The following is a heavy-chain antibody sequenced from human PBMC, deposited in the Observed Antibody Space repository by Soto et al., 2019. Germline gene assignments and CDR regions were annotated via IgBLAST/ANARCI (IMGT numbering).Heavy chain of an antibody. CDR2: MNPNSGNT. D-gene: IGHD4-4*01. Sequence: ASVKVSCKASGYTFTSYDINWVRQATGQGLEWMGWMNPNSGNTGYAQKFQGRVTMTRNTSISTAYMELSSLRSEDTAVYYCARVSDYSNYGFLGLRAFYMDVWGKGTTVTVSS. V-gene: IGHV1-8*01. CDR1: GYTFTSYD. J-gene: IGHJ6*03. CDR3: ARVSDYSNYGFLGLRAFYMDV.